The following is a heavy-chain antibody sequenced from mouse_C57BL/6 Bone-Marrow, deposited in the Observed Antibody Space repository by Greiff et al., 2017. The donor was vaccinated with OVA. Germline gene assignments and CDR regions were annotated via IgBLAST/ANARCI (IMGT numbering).Heavy chain of an antibody. CDR1: GYTFTSYW. CDR3: AIGWYSYFDY. V-gene: IGHV1-7*01. J-gene: IGHJ2*01. CDR2: INPSSGYT. D-gene: IGHD2-10*02. Sequence: VQVVESGAELAKPGASVKLSCKASGYTFTSYWMHWVKQRPGQGLEWIGYINPSSGYTKYNQKFKDKATLTADKSSSTAYMQLSSLTYEDSAVYYCAIGWYSYFDYWGQGTTLTVSS.